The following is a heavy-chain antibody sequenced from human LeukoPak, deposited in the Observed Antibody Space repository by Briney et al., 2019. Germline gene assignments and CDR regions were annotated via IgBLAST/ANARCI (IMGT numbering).Heavy chain of an antibody. V-gene: IGHV3-53*01. J-gene: IGHJ4*02. CDR1: GMNVSTRY. D-gene: IGHD5-12*01. CDR3: ARGPSGCHNT. Sequence: GGSLRLSCAAFGMNVSTRYMSWVRQAPGKGLEWVSIIYRIGSTYYADSVKGRFTISRDNSKNTVYLQMNSLRAEDTAVYYCARGPSGCHNTGGQGTLVTVSS. CDR2: IYRIGST.